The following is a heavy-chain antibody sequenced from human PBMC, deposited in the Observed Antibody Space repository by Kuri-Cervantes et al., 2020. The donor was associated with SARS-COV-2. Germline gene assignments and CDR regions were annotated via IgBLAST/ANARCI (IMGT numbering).Heavy chain of an antibody. Sequence: SGPTLVKPTQTLTLTCTFSGFSLSTSGVGVAWIRQPPGKALEWLALIYWDDDRRYSPSLKNRLTVTKDTPKNQVFLTMTDVHPVDTATYYCAHNSNSWNYDRPFDSWGQGTLVTVSS. CDR1: GFSLSTSGVG. J-gene: IGHJ4*02. V-gene: IGHV2-5*02. CDR2: IYWDDDR. CDR3: AHNSNSWNYDRPFDS. D-gene: IGHD1-7*01.